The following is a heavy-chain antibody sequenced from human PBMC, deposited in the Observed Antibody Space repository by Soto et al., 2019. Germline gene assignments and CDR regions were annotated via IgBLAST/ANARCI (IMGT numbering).Heavy chain of an antibody. D-gene: IGHD3-9*01. CDR1: GFTFSSCA. CDR3: ARGMPAPYYDILTGYYKAPPDYGMDV. V-gene: IGHV3-23*01. Sequence: GGSLRLSCAASGFTFSSCAMGWVRQAPGKGLEWVSGISGNGGSTYYADSVKGRFTISRDNSKNTLYLQMNSLRAEDTAVYYCARGMPAPYYDILTGYYKAPPDYGMDVWGQGTTVTVSS. CDR2: ISGNGGST. J-gene: IGHJ6*02.